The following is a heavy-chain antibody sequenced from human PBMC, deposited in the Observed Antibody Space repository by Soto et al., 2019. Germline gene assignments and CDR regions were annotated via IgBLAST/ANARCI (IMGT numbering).Heavy chain of an antibody. CDR1: GCTFTYYT. Sequence: ASVTVSCTPSGCTFTYYTIHCLRQAPGQSLELMCWINGGHGTTKYSQTFQGRVTITSATPASTAYMDLTSRRSEDTAVYYCARSAYSYGNYYYALDVWGQGTTVTVS. V-gene: IGHV1-3*01. D-gene: IGHD5-18*01. CDR3: ARSAYSYGNYYYALDV. CDR2: INGGHGTT. J-gene: IGHJ6*02.